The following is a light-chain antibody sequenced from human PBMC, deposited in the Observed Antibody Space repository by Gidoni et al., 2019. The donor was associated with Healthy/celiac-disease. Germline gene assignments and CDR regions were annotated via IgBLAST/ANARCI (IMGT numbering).Light chain of an antibody. J-gene: IGKJ3*01. Sequence: DIQMTQSPSSLSASVGDRVTITCQASQDISNYLNWYKQKPGKAHKLLIYDASNLETGVPSRFSGSGSGTDFTFTISSLQPEDIATYYCQQYDNLPIFXPXTKVDIK. CDR2: DAS. CDR1: QDISNY. V-gene: IGKV1-33*01. CDR3: QQYDNLPI.